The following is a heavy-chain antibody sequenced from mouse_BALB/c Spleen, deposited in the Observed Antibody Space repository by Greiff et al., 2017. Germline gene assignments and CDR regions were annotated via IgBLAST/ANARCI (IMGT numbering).Heavy chain of an antibody. J-gene: IGHJ2*01. CDR2: IDPENGDT. CDR1: GFNIKDYY. V-gene: IGHV14-4*02. D-gene: IGHD1-1*01. Sequence: EVQLQQSGAELVRSGASVKLSCTASGFNIKDYYMHWVKQRPEQGLEWIGWIDPENGDTEYAPKFQGKATMTADTSSNTAYLQLSSLTSEDTAVYYCNRGGSSYFDYWSQGTTLTVSS. CDR3: NRGGSSYFDY.